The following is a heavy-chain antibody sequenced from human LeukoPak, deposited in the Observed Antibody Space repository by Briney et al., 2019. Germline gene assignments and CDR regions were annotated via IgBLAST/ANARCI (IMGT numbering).Heavy chain of an antibody. D-gene: IGHD1-26*01. CDR3: ARQIVGATGLDY. CDR2: ISSSGRTV. J-gene: IGHJ4*02. CDR1: GYTFSSYE. V-gene: IGHV3-48*03. Sequence: GGPMRLSCAASGYTFSSYEMKWVRQAPGKGLEWVSYISSSGRTVYYADSVKGRFTISRDNAKDSLYLQMNSLRAGDTAVYYCARQIVGATGLDYWGQRTMVTDSS.